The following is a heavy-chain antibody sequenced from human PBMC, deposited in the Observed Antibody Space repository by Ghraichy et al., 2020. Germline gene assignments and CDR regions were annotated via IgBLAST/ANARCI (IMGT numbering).Heavy chain of an antibody. CDR1: GLTFSSYA. CDR3: AKSCGSDSCYRMDV. CDR2: ITGSGKNT. Sequence: GESLNISCGASGLTFSSYAMSWVRQAPGKGLEWVSTITGSGKNTYYADSVRGRFTISRDNSQNTLYLQMNSLRDEDTAAYYCAKSCGSDSCYRMDVWGKGTTVTVSS. V-gene: IGHV3-23*01. J-gene: IGHJ6*04. D-gene: IGHD2-21*02.